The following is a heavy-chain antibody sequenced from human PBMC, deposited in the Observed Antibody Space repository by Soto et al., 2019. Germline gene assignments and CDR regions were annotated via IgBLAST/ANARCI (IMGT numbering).Heavy chain of an antibody. Sequence: GGSLRLSCAASGFTFSSYAMSWVRQAPGKGLEWVSAISGSGGSTYYADSVKGRFTISRDNSKNTLYLQMNSLRAEDTAVYYCAKSGDYCSGGSCYSLLYYYYMDVWGKGTTVTVSS. V-gene: IGHV3-23*01. CDR1: GFTFSSYA. J-gene: IGHJ6*03. D-gene: IGHD2-15*01. CDR3: AKSGDYCSGGSCYSLLYYYYMDV. CDR2: ISGSGGST.